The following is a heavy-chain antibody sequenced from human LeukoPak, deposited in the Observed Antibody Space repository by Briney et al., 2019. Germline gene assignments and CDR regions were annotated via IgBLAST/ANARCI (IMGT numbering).Heavy chain of an antibody. CDR2: IRQDAIVM. V-gene: IGHV3-7*01. CDR1: GFTLSSFW. CDR3: ARLWGDVTTFDH. Sequence: GGSPRLSCAASGFTLSSFWMSWVRQGPGQGLEWVASIRQDAIVMHYVDSVKGRFTVSRDNAKNRLYLQMNSLRADDTAVYYCARLWGDVTTFDHWGQGTLVTVSS. D-gene: IGHD3-22*01. J-gene: IGHJ4*02.